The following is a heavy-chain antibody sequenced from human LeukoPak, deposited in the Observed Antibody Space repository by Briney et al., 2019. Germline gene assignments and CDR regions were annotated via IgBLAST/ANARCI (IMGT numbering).Heavy chain of an antibody. V-gene: IGHV3-74*01. CDR3: ARDYGDGAALFDY. CDR2: INSDGSST. D-gene: IGHD4-17*01. CDR1: GFTFSSFW. Sequence: GGSLTLSCAASGFTFSSFWMHWVRQAPGKGLVWVSRINSDGSSTSYADSVKGRFTISRDNAKNTLYLQMNSLRAEDTAVYYCARDYGDGAALFDYWGQGTLVTVSS. J-gene: IGHJ4*02.